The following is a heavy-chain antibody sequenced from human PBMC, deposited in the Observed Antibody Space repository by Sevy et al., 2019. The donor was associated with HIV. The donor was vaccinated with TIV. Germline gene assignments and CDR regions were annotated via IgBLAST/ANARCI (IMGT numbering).Heavy chain of an antibody. D-gene: IGHD2-15*01. Sequence: ASVKVSCKASGGTFSSYAISWVRQAPGQGLEWMGGIIPIFGTANYAQKFQGRVTITADESTSTAYMELGSLRSEDTAVYYCAGGYCSGGSCYSVYYYYGMDVWGQGTTVTVSS. V-gene: IGHV1-69*13. J-gene: IGHJ6*02. CDR3: AGGYCSGGSCYSVYYYYGMDV. CDR2: IIPIFGTA. CDR1: GGTFSSYA.